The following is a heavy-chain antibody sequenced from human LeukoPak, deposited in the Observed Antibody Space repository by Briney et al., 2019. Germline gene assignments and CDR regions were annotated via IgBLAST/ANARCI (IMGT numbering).Heavy chain of an antibody. CDR2: ISTYNGNT. Sequence: ASVKVSCTASGYTFTSYGISWVRQAPGQGLEWMGWISTYNGNTDYAQKLQGRVTMTTDTSTNIVYMELRSLSSDGTAVYYCARVNYAYDYWGQGTLVTVSS. D-gene: IGHD4-11*01. CDR3: ARVNYAYDY. CDR1: GYTFTSYG. V-gene: IGHV1-18*01. J-gene: IGHJ4*02.